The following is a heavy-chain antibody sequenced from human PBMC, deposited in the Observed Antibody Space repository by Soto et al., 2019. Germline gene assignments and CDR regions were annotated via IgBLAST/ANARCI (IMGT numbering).Heavy chain of an antibody. CDR3: AASYGSGYRAFDY. Sequence: QVQLVQSGTEVKKPGSSVKVSCKASGDTFSFYTINWVRQAPGLGLEWVGRINPIVSMSNYAQKFQGRVSMTADKSTSTAYMELRSLLSDDTPMYFCAASYGSGYRAFDYWGQGALVIVSS. J-gene: IGHJ4*02. CDR1: GDTFSFYT. D-gene: IGHD3-10*01. V-gene: IGHV1-69*02. CDR2: INPIVSMS.